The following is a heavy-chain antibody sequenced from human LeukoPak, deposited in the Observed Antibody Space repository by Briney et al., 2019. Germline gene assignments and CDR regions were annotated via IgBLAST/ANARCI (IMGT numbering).Heavy chain of an antibody. Sequence: GGSLRLSCAASGFTVSSTDMSWVRQAPGKGLEWVSYISSSSSTIYYADSVKGRFTISRDNAKNSPYLQMNSLRDEDTAVYYCSTTYYYDSSEGYWGQGTLVTVSS. J-gene: IGHJ4*02. D-gene: IGHD3-22*01. CDR3: STTYYYDSSEGY. V-gene: IGHV3-48*02. CDR2: ISSSSSTI. CDR1: GFTVSSTD.